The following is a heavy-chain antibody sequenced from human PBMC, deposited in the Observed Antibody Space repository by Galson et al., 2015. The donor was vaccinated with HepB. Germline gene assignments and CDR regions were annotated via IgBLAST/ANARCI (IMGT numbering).Heavy chain of an antibody. CDR2: ISAGNGNT. CDR3: ARDHQAGYYYYGMDV. D-gene: IGHD6-13*01. V-gene: IGHV1-3*01. CDR1: GYTFTSYA. J-gene: IGHJ6*02. Sequence: SVKVSCKASGYTFTSYAMHWVRQAPGQRLEWMGWISAGNGNTKYSQKFQGRVTITRDTSASTAYMELSSLRSEDTAVYYCARDHQAGYYYYGMDVWGQGTTVTVSS.